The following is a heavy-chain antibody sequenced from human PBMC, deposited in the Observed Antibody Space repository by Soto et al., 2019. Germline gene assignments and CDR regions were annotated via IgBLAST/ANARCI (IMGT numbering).Heavy chain of an antibody. CDR1: GGSFSGYY. Sequence: PSETLSLTCAVYGGSFSGYYWSWIRQPPGKGLEWIGEINHSESTNYKPSHKSRITISVDTSKNLFSLKLSSLTAADTAVYYCARGYSSSADDAFDIWGQGTMVT. D-gene: IGHD6-6*01. J-gene: IGHJ3*02. CDR2: INHSEST. V-gene: IGHV4-34*01. CDR3: ARGYSSSADDAFDI.